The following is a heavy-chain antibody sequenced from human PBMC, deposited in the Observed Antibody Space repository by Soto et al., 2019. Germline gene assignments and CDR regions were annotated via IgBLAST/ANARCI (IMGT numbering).Heavy chain of an antibody. CDR2: ISAYNGNT. V-gene: IGHV1-18*01. J-gene: IGHJ4*02. Sequence: ASVEVSCKASGYTFTSYGISWVRQAPRQGLEWMGWISAYNGNTNYAQKLQGRVTMTTDTSTSTAYMELRSLRSDDTAVYYCARDPWAYSSSGGGFDYWGQGTLVTVSS. CDR3: ARDPWAYSSSGGGFDY. D-gene: IGHD6-6*01. CDR1: GYTFTSYG.